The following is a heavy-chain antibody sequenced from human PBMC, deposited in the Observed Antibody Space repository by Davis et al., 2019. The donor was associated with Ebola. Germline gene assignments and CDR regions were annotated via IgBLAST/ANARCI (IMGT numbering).Heavy chain of an antibody. Sequence: SETLSPTCTVLAASIISSSSYWGWIREPPLKGLEWLGSIYYSGITYYNPSLKSRVTISVDTSKNQFSLKLSSVTAADTAVYYCARGRILYYDILTTYGWLDPWGQGTLVTVSS. CDR2: IYYSGIT. CDR3: ARGRILYYDILTTYGWLDP. V-gene: IGHV4-39*01. D-gene: IGHD3-9*01. J-gene: IGHJ5*02. CDR1: AASIISSSSY.